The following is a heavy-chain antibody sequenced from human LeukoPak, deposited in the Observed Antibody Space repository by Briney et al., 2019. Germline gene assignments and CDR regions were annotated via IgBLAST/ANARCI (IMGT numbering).Heavy chain of an antibody. CDR2: IDWDDDK. CDR1: GFSLTTGGMS. J-gene: IGHJ5*02. D-gene: IGHD5-24*01. V-gene: IGHV2-70*17. Sequence: SGPALVKATQNITLTCTFSGFSLTTGGMSVSWIRQPPGKALEWLARIDWDDDKFYNSSLRTRLTISKDTSKNQVVLTMTNIDPVDTATYYCARDAFASNYWLDPWGQGTLVTDSS. CDR3: ARDAFASNYWLDP.